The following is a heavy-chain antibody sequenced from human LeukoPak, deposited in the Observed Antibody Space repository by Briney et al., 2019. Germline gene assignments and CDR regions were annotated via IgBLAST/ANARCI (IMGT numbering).Heavy chain of an antibody. J-gene: IGHJ4*02. CDR3: ATLYFDY. CDR1: GLSLSNYP. V-gene: IGHV3-30*04. Sequence: GRSLRLSCEASGLSLSNYPMHWVRQAPGKGLEWVAVISNDGSKEFYAESVKGRFTIFRDNSKNTLYLQMNSLRAEDTAVYYCATLYFDYWGQGTLVAVSS. D-gene: IGHD3-16*01. CDR2: ISNDGSKE.